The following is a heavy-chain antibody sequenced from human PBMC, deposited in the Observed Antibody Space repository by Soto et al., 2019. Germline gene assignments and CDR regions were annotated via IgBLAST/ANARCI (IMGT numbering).Heavy chain of an antibody. V-gene: IGHV3-7*01. J-gene: IGHJ4*02. Sequence: PGGSLRLSCAASGFTFSSYWMSWVRQAPGKGLEWVANIKQDGSEKYYVDSVKGRFTISRDNAKNSLYLQMNSLRAEDTAVYYCFFWSGYYGTLYYFDYWGQGTLVTVSS. D-gene: IGHD3-3*01. CDR1: GFTFSSYW. CDR3: FFWSGYYGTLYYFDY. CDR2: IKQDGSEK.